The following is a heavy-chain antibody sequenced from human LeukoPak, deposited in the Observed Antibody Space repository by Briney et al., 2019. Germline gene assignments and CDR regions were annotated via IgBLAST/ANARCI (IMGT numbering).Heavy chain of an antibody. CDR3: AKIRVVFNWNYAYYFDS. J-gene: IGHJ4*02. D-gene: IGHD1-7*01. CDR2: ISYDGSDK. CDR1: GFTFSNAW. Sequence: PGGSLRLSCAASGFTFSNAWMSWVRQAPGKGLEWVAVISYDGSDKYYADSVKGRFTISRDNSKNTLYLQMNSLRTEDTALYYCAKIRVVFNWNYAYYFDSWGQGTLVTVSS. V-gene: IGHV3-30*18.